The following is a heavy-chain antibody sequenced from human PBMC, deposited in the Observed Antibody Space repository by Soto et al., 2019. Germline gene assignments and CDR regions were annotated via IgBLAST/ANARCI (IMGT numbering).Heavy chain of an antibody. CDR1: GGSISSSNW. Sequence: SETLSLTCAVSGGSISSSNWWSFVRQPPGKGLEWIGEIYHSGSTNYNPSLKSRVTISVDKSKNQFSLKLSSVTAADTAVYYCARDPARRRAFDIWGQGTMVTVSS. CDR3: ARDPARRRAFDI. CDR2: IYHSGST. J-gene: IGHJ3*02. V-gene: IGHV4-4*02.